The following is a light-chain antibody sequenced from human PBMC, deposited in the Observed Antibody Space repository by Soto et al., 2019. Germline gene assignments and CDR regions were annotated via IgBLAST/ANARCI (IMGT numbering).Light chain of an antibody. CDR1: QSISSF. CDR2: AGS. Sequence: DIQMTQSPSSLSASVGDRVTITCRASQSISSFLNWYKQKTGKAPLLLIYAGSGLQSGVRSRFSGTGSETEFTLTIIRLEDDDTETYHCQKNYCHTFGQGTKVDIK. V-gene: IGKV1-39*01. CDR3: QKNYCHT. J-gene: IGKJ1*01.